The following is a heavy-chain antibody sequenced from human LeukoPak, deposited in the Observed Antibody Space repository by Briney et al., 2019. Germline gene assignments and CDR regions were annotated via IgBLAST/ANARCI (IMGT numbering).Heavy chain of an antibody. J-gene: IGHJ5*02. V-gene: IGHV3-74*01. CDR1: GFTFSGYW. CDR3: ARDPRNKGFDP. D-gene: IGHD1/OR15-1a*01. Sequence: RRGGSLRLSCAASGFTFSGYWMHWARQAPGKGLVWVSCIKGDGSDTGYADSVKGRFTISRDNAKNMLYLQMNSLRVEDTAAYYCARDPRNKGFDPWGQGTLVTVSA. CDR2: IKGDGSDT.